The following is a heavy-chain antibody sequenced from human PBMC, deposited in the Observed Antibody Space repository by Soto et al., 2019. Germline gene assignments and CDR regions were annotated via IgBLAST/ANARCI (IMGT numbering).Heavy chain of an antibody. CDR1: GFTFSDYA. CDR3: AKGGRQWLVTSDFNY. J-gene: IGHJ4*02. D-gene: IGHD6-19*01. CDR2: VSHDGRNT. Sequence: VQLVEAGGGVVQPGRSLRLSCAASGFTFSDYAMHWVRQAPGKGLEWVAVVSHDGRNTHYPDSVKGRFTISRDSSKNTVSLEMTSLRAEDTAVYYGAKGGRQWLVTSDFNYWGQGALVTVSS. V-gene: IGHV3-30*18.